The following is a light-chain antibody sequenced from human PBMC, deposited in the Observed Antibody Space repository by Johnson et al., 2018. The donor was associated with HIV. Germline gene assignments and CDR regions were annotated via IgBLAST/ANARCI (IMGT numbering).Light chain of an antibody. CDR1: SSNIGNND. CDR3: GTWDSRLYV. CDR2: DNN. J-gene: IGLJ1*01. V-gene: IGLV1-51*01. Sequence: QSVLTQPPSVSAAPGQKVTISCYGSSSNIGNNDVSWYQQLPGTAPKLLIYDNNKRPSGIPDRFSGSKSGTSATLGITGLQTGDEADYYCGTWDSRLYVFGTGTKVPVL.